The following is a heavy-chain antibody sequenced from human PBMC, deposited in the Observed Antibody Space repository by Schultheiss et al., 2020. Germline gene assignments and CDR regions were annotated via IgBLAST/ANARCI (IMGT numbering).Heavy chain of an antibody. CDR2: IYYSGST. V-gene: IGHV4-59*05. D-gene: IGHD5-12*01. J-gene: IGHJ4*02. CDR3: ARDATGYEKFDY. CDR1: GGSISSYY. Sequence: SQTLSLTCTVSGGSISSYYWSWIRQPPGKGLEWIGSIYYSGSTYYNPSLKSRVTISVDTSKNQFSLKLSSVTAADTAVYYCARDATGYEKFDYWGQGTLVTVSS.